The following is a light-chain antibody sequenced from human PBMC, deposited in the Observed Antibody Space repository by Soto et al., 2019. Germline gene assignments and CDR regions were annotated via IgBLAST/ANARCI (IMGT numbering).Light chain of an antibody. CDR1: QSISSW. J-gene: IGKJ1*01. CDR3: QQYNSYWT. V-gene: IGKV1-5*01. Sequence: DIQMTQSPSTLSASVGDRVTITCRASQSISSWLAWYQQKPGKAPKLLIYDASSLESGGPSRFSGSGSGTEFTLTISSLQPVDFATYYCQQYNSYWTFGQGTKVDIK. CDR2: DAS.